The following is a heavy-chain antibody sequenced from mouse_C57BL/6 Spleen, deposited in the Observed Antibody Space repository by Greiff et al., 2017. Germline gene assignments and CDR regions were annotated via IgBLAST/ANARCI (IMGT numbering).Heavy chain of an antibody. V-gene: IGHV1-85*01. D-gene: IGHD1-1*01. J-gene: IGHJ2*01. CDR2: IYPSDGST. CDR3: ARYYYGSSLYY. CDR1: GYTFTSYD. Sequence: QVQLQQSGPELVKPGASVKLSCKASGYTFTSYDINWVKQRPGQGLEWIGWIYPSDGSTKYNEKFKGKATLTVDPSSSTAYMGLHSLTSEDSAVYFWARYYYGSSLYYWGQGTTLTVSS.